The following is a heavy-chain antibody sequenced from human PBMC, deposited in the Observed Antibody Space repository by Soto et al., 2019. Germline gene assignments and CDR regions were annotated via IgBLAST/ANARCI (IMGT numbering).Heavy chain of an antibody. Sequence: SVKVSCKASGGTFSSYAISWVRQAPGQGLEWMGGIIPIFGTANYAQKFQGRVTITADESTSTAYMELSSLRSEDTAVYYCATTPGYCSSTSCYPTNYYYYGMDVWGQGTTVTV. J-gene: IGHJ6*02. CDR2: IIPIFGTA. CDR3: ATTPGYCSSTSCYPTNYYYYGMDV. D-gene: IGHD2-2*01. CDR1: GGTFSSYA. V-gene: IGHV1-69*13.